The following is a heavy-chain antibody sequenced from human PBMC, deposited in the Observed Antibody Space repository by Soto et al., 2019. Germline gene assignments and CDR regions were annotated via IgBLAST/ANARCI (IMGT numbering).Heavy chain of an antibody. D-gene: IGHD2-15*01. CDR1: GFSLSTSGMC. CDR3: ARTGGSCYSGINWFDP. J-gene: IGHJ5*02. Sequence: GSGPTLVNPTQTLTLTCTFSGFSLSTSGMCVSWIRQPPGKALEWLALIDWDDDKYYSTSLKTRLTISKDTSKNQVVLTMTNMDPVDTATYYCARTGGSCYSGINWFDPWGQGTLVTVSS. CDR2: IDWDDDK. V-gene: IGHV2-70*01.